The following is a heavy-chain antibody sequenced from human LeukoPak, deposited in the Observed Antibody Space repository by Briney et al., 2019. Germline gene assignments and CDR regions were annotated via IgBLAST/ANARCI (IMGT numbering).Heavy chain of an antibody. J-gene: IGHJ5*02. V-gene: IGHV4-39*01. CDR3: ARSAYDYVWGSYRLNWFDP. Sequence: KPSETLSLTCTVSSGSISSSSYYWGWIRQPPGKGLEWIGIINHSGRTYYKPSLKSRITISVDTSDNQFSLKLSSVTAADTAVYYCARSAYDYVWGSYRLNWFDPWGQGTLVTVSS. D-gene: IGHD3-16*02. CDR2: INHSGRT. CDR1: SGSISSSSYY.